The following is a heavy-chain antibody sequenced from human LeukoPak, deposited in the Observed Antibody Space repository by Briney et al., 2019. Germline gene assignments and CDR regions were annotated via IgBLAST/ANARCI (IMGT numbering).Heavy chain of an antibody. D-gene: IGHD3-3*01. CDR2: INPNSCGT. J-gene: IGHJ4*02. CDR1: GYTFTGYY. CDR3: AGEDFWSGPRRGDFDY. V-gene: IGHV1-2*02. Sequence: SVKVSCKASGYTFTGYYMHWVRQAPAQGHEWIGWINPNSCGTNYAQKFQGRVTMTRDTSISTAYMELSRLRSDDTAVYYCAGEDFWSGPRRGDFDYWGQGTLVTVSS.